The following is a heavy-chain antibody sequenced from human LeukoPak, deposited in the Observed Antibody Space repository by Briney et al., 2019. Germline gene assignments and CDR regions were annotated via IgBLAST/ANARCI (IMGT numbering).Heavy chain of an antibody. J-gene: IGHJ4*02. CDR3: ARRAGAYSHPYDY. Sequence: GGSLRLSCAVSGFTFRTYVMSWVRQAPGKGLEWVSFIYSDNTHYSDSVKGRFTISRDNSKNTQYLQMNSLRAEDTAVYYCARRAGAYSHPYDYWGQGTLVTVSS. V-gene: IGHV3-53*01. CDR2: IYSDNT. CDR1: GFTFRTYV. D-gene: IGHD4/OR15-4a*01.